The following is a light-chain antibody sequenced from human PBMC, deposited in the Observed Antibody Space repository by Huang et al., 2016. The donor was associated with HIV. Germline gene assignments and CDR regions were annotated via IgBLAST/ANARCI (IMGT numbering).Light chain of an antibody. V-gene: IGKV1-39*01. CDR3: QQSYSPPYT. CDR1: QRLTSY. CDR2: TAS. J-gene: IGKJ2*01. Sequence: DIQMTQSPSSLPASVGDRVTVTCRASQRLTSYLNWYQLKPGKAPKLLIHTASSLQSGVPSRFSGSGSGTDCTLTISSLQPEDFATYCCQQSYSPPYTFGQETKLEIK.